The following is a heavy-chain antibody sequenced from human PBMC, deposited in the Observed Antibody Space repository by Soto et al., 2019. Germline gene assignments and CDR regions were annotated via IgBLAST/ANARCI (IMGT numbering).Heavy chain of an antibody. CDR1: GGSISSGGYY. V-gene: IGHV4-31*03. D-gene: IGHD3-3*01. CDR3: ARVDYDFWSGSLNWFDP. CDR2: IYYSGST. Sequence: PSETLSLTCTVSGGSISSGGYYWSWIRQHPGKGLEWIGYIYYSGSTYHNPSLKSRVTISVDTSKNQFSLKLSSVTAADTAVYYCARVDYDFWSGSLNWFDPWGQGTLVTVSS. J-gene: IGHJ5*02.